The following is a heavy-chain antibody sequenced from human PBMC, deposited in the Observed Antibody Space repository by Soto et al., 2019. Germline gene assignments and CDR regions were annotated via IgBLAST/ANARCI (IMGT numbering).Heavy chain of an antibody. CDR1: GFTFSTYA. CDR3: ARDTGGDHYGTFDY. Sequence: GGSLRLSCTASGFTFSTYAMHWVRRVPGKGLEWVAVILYGGGNEYYADSVKGRFTFSRDNSKNTLYLQMNSLKSEDTAVYYCARDTGGDHYGTFDYWGQGTLVTVSS. CDR2: ILYGGGNE. D-gene: IGHD3-10*01. V-gene: IGHV3-30-3*01. J-gene: IGHJ4*02.